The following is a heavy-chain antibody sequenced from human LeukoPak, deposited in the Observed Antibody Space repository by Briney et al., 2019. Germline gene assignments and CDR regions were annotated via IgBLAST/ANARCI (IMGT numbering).Heavy chain of an antibody. CDR1: GFTFSSYA. D-gene: IGHD2-2*01. CDR2: ISGDGATT. J-gene: IGHJ6*02. CDR3: ARDIVVVPASYYYYYGMDV. Sequence: GGSLRLSCAASGFTFSSYAMHWVRQAPGKGLEWVSSISGDGATTYHADSVKGRFTISRDNAKNTVYLEISILGAEDTAVYYCARDIVVVPASYYYYYGMDVWGQGTTVTVSS. V-gene: IGHV3-23*01.